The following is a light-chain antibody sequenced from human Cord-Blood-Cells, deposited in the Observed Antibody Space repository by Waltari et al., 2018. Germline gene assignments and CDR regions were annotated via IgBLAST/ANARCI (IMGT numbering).Light chain of an antibody. CDR3: CSYAGSSPV. CDR1: SSYVGRYNL. J-gene: IGLJ2*01. CDR2: EGS. Sequence: QSALTQPASVSGSPGQPITISCTGTSSYVGRYNLVSWYQQHPGKAPKLMIYEGSKRPSGVSNRFSGSKSGNTASLTISGLQAEDEADYYCCSYAGSSPVFGGGTKLTVL. V-gene: IGLV2-23*01.